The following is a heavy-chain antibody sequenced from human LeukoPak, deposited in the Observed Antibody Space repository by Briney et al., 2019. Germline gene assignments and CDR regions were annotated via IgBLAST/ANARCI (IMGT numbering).Heavy chain of an antibody. V-gene: IGHV3-48*04. CDR3: ARGLAYCGGDCYRAFDI. CDR2: ISSSSSTI. D-gene: IGHD2-21*02. Sequence: GGSLRLSCAASGFTFSSYSMNWVRQAQGKGLEWVSYISSSSSTIYYADSVKGRFTISRDNAKNSLYLQMNSLRAEDTAVYYCARGLAYCGGDCYRAFDIWGQGTMVPVSS. J-gene: IGHJ3*02. CDR1: GFTFSSYS.